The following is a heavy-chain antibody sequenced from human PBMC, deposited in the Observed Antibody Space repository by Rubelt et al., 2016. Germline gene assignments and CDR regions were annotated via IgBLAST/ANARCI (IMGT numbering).Heavy chain of an antibody. CDR3: ASYDSSGYWFDY. CDR2: IKYDGSAT. Sequence: GFTLNNYWMHWVRQAPGKGLVWVSEIKYDGSATNYADSVKGRFTISRDSAMSTLYLQMNSLRAEDTAVYFCASYDSSGYWFDYWGQGTLVTVSS. CDR1: GFTLNNYW. D-gene: IGHD3-22*01. V-gene: IGHV3-74*01. J-gene: IGHJ4*02.